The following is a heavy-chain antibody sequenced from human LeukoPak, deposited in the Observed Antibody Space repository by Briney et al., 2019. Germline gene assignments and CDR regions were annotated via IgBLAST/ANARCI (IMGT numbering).Heavy chain of an antibody. J-gene: IGHJ6*02. CDR1: GGTFSSYA. CDR3: ARGSLYDYGDYYGMDV. CDR2: IIPIFGTA. Sequence: GASVKVSCKASGGTFSSYAISWVRQAPGQGLEWMGGIIPIFGTANYAQKFQGRVTITADESTSTAYMELSSLRSEDTAVYYCARGSLYDYGDYYGMDVWGQGTTVTVSS. V-gene: IGHV1-69*13. D-gene: IGHD4-17*01.